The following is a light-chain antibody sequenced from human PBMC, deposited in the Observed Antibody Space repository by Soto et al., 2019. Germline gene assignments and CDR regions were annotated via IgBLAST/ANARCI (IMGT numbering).Light chain of an antibody. Sequence: QSVLTQPPSVSGAPGQRVTISCTGSSSNIGANYDVHWYQQRPGTAPKLLIFANSNRPSGVPDRFSGSKSGTSASLVITGLQAEDEGDYYCQSYDSTLSARDVFGTGTKVTVL. CDR2: ANS. CDR3: QSYDSTLSARDV. J-gene: IGLJ1*01. V-gene: IGLV1-40*01. CDR1: SSNIGANYD.